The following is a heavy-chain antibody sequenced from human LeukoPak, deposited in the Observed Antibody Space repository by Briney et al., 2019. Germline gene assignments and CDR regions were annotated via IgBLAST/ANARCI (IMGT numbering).Heavy chain of an antibody. Sequence: ASVKVSFKASGYTFTIYDINWVRQAPGQGLELMGWMNPNRGNAGYAHKVQGRGTMTRTTALSTAYMELSSLRSEDTAVYYCAREGLCGYSGYDSYYYGMDVWGQGTTVTVSS. D-gene: IGHD5-12*01. V-gene: IGHV1-8*01. J-gene: IGHJ6*02. CDR2: MNPNRGNA. CDR3: AREGLCGYSGYDSYYYGMDV. CDR1: GYTFTIYD.